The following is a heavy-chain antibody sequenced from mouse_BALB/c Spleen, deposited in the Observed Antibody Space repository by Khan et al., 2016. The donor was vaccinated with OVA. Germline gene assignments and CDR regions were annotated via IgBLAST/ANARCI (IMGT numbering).Heavy chain of an antibody. CDR1: GYSITSDYA. D-gene: IGHD1-1*01. CDR3: ARVYGGDFDY. Sequence: VQLKESGPGLVKPSQSLSLTCTVTGYSITSDYAWNWIRQFPGNKLEWMGFISYSGHPKYNPSLKSRFSITRDTSKNQFFLQLNSVTTEDTATYYCARVYGGDFDYWGQGTSLTVSS. V-gene: IGHV3-2*02. J-gene: IGHJ2*02. CDR2: ISYSGHP.